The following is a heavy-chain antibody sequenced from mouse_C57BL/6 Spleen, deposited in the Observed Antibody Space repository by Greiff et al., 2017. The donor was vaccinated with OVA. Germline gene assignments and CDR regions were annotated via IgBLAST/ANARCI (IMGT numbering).Heavy chain of an antibody. J-gene: IGHJ1*03. CDR1: GYTFTSYG. V-gene: IGHV1-81*01. D-gene: IGHD1-1*01. CDR3: AREDYYGSSYAWYFDV. Sequence: QVQLQQSGAELARPGASVKLSCKASGYTFTSYGISWVKQRTGQGLEWIGEIYPRSGNTYYNEKFKGKATLTADKSSSTAYMELRSLTSEDSAVYFCAREDYYGSSYAWYFDVWGTGTTVTVSS. CDR2: IYPRSGNT.